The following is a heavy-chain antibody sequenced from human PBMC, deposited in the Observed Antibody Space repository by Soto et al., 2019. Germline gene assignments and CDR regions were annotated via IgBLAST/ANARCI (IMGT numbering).Heavy chain of an antibody. Sequence: QVQLVQSGAEVKKPGASVMVSCKASGYSFTTYFVHWVRQAPGQGLEWLGRIHPSGGITIYAQQFQVRVTVTRDTSTTTVYMELNSLTSEDTAVYYCARDGSRHDFDFWGQGTLVTVSS. CDR3: ARDGSRHDFDF. D-gene: IGHD2-15*01. CDR1: GYSFTTYF. V-gene: IGHV1-46*01. CDR2: IHPSGGIT. J-gene: IGHJ4*02.